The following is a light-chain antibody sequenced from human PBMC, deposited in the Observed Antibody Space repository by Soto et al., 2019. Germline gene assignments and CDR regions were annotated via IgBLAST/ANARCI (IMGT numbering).Light chain of an antibody. CDR1: NTDVGGHHY. J-gene: IGLJ1*01. CDR2: EVS. V-gene: IGLV2-8*01. Sequence: QSALTQPASVSGSPGQSISISCTGTNTDVGGHHYVSWYQQHPGRAPKLVIYEVSERPSGVPDRFSGSKSSNTASLTVSGLQAEDEADYYCSSYAGSNNFVFGTGTKLTVL. CDR3: SSYAGSNNFV.